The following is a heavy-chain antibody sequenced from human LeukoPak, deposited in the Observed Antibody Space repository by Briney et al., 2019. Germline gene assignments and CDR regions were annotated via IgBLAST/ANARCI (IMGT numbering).Heavy chain of an antibody. J-gene: IGHJ4*02. CDR3: ARVATAWIQLWLLGY. V-gene: IGHV1-2*02. CDR2: INPNSGGT. CDR1: GYTFTGYY. Sequence: GASVNVSCKASGYTFTGYYMHWVRQAPGQGLEWMGWINPNSGGTNYAQKFQGRVTMTRDTSISTAYMELSRLRSDDTAVYYCARVATAWIQLWLLGYWGQGTLVTVSS. D-gene: IGHD5-18*01.